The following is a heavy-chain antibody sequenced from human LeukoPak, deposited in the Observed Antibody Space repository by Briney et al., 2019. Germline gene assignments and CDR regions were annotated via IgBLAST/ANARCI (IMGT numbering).Heavy chain of an antibody. CDR3: ARQRADYYYYYMDV. Sequence: SETLSLTCIVSGGSISGTNSYWAWIRQPAGKGLEGIGSIEFSGSTFYKSSLESRLNMSVDMSKNQFSLKVRSVTAADTAVYYCARQRADYYYYYMDVWGKGTTVTVSS. V-gene: IGHV4-39*01. CDR2: IEFSGST. J-gene: IGHJ6*03. CDR1: GGSISGTNSY.